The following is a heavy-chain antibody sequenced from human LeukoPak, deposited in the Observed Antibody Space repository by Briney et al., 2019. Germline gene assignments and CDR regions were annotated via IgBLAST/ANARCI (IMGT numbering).Heavy chain of an antibody. J-gene: IGHJ4*02. CDR3: ARDRGTPPWWQLAYYFDY. CDR1: GFTFSSYW. CDR2: IKQDGSEK. D-gene: IGHD2-15*01. Sequence: GGSLRLSCAASGFTFSSYWMSWVRQAPGKGLEWVANIKQDGSEKYYVDSVKGRFTISRDNAKNSLYLQMNSLRAEDTAVYSCARDRGTPPWWQLAYYFDYWGQGTLVTVSS. V-gene: IGHV3-7*01.